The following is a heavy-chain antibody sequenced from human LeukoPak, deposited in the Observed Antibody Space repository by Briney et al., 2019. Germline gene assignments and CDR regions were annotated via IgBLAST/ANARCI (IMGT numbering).Heavy chain of an antibody. CDR1: GFTFSIYS. V-gene: IGHV3-21*01. CDR3: ARVAPGNGYSDY. CDR2: ITSTSTYI. Sequence: GGSLRLSCAASGFTFSIYSMNWVRQAPGKGLEWVSSITSTSTYIYYADSVKVRFTVYRNNARTSLYLQINSLRAEDTAVYYCARVAPGNGYSDYWGQGTLVTVSS. D-gene: IGHD6-13*01. J-gene: IGHJ4*02.